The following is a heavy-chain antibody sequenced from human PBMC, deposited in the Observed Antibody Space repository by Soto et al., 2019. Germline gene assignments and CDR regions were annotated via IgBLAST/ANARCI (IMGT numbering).Heavy chain of an antibody. V-gene: IGHV4-39*01. D-gene: IGHD2-15*01. CDR1: GGSISSSSYY. CDR3: ARTPWVATFGDHAFDI. Sequence: SETLSLTCTVSGGSISSSSYYWGWIRQPPGKGLEWIGSIYYSGSTYYNPSLKSRVTISVDTSKNQFSLKLSSVTAADTAVYYCARTPWVATFGDHAFDIWGQGTMVTVSS. J-gene: IGHJ3*02. CDR2: IYYSGST.